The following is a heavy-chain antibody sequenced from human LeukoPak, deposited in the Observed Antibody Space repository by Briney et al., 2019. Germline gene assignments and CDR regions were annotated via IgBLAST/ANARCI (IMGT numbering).Heavy chain of an antibody. CDR1: GFTFSSYA. D-gene: IGHD3-3*01. CDR2: IYYSGST. CDR3: ASYDFWSGRYDY. V-gene: IGHV4-59*01. J-gene: IGHJ4*02. Sequence: GSLRLSCAASGFTFSSYAMSWIRQPPGKGLEWIGYIYYSGSTDYNPSLKSRVTISVDTSKNQFSLKLSSVTAADTAVYYCASYDFWSGRYDYWGQGTLVTVSS.